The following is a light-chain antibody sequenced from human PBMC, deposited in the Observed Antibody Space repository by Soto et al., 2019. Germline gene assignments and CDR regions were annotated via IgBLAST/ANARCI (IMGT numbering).Light chain of an antibody. V-gene: IGKV3-20*01. CDR3: PQYGSSPPWT. Sequence: EILLTQSPGTLSLSPGQRATLSCRSSQSVSSSYLAWYQQKPGQAPRLLISGASSRATRIPDRFSGSGSGTDFPLTISRLEPEDFAVYYCPQYGSSPPWTLGQGTKV. CDR2: GAS. J-gene: IGKJ1*01. CDR1: QSVSSSY.